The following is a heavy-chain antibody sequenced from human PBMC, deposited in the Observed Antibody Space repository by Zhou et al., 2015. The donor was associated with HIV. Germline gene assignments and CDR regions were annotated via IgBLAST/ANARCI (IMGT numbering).Heavy chain of an antibody. CDR1: GFRFSNSA. CDR3: ATAYGSGSYYTPNYYYYYYMDV. Sequence: QVQVVQSGPEVKKPGTSVKVSCTTSGFRFSNSAIQWVRQARGQGLEWIGWIIIGGGDTKYAQSLQGRLTITRDMSTNTAYMELSSLRSEDTAVYYCATAYGSGSYYTPNYYYYYYMDVWGKGTTVTVSS. D-gene: IGHD3-10*01. J-gene: IGHJ6*03. CDR2: IIIGGGDT. V-gene: IGHV1-58*02.